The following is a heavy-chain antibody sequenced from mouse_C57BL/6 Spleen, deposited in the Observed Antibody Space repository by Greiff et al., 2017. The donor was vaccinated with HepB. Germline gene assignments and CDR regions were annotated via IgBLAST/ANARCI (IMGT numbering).Heavy chain of an antibody. CDR2: ISSGSSTI. CDR3: ARSDYGSSWFAY. Sequence: DVQLVESGGGLVKPGGSLKLSCAASGFTFSDYGMHWVRQAPEKGLEWVAYISSGSSTIYYADTVKGRFTISRDNAKNTLFLQMTSLRSEDTAMYYCARSDYGSSWFAYWGQGTLVTVSA. V-gene: IGHV5-17*01. D-gene: IGHD1-1*01. CDR1: GFTFSDYG. J-gene: IGHJ3*01.